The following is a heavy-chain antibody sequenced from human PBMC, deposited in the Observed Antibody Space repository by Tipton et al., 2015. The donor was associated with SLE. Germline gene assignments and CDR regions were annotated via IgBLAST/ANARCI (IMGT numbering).Heavy chain of an antibody. Sequence: TLSLTCAVYGGPFSGYYWSWIRQPPGKGLEWIGEINHSGSTNYNPSLKSRVTISVDTSKNQFSLKLSSVTAADTAVYYCARDHCTGGVCSYYYYYYGMDVWGQGTTVTVSS. CDR1: GGPFSGYY. V-gene: IGHV4-34*01. D-gene: IGHD2-8*02. J-gene: IGHJ6*02. CDR2: INHSGST. CDR3: ARDHCTGGVCSYYYYYYGMDV.